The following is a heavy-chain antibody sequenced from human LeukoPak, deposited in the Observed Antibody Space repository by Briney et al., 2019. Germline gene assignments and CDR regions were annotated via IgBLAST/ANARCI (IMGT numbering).Heavy chain of an antibody. J-gene: IGHJ4*02. V-gene: IGHV3-23*01. CDR1: GFTFSSYA. CDR2: ISGSGGST. CDR3: AKHARAHYYDSSGYFDH. Sequence: PGGSLRLSCAASGFTFSSYAMSWVRQAPGKGLEWVSAISGSGGSTYYADSVKGRFTISRDNSKNTLYLQMNSLRAEDTAVYYCAKHARAHYYDSSGYFDHWGQGTLVTVSS. D-gene: IGHD3-22*01.